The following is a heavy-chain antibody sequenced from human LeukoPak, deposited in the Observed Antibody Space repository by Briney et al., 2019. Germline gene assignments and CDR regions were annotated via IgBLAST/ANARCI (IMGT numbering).Heavy chain of an antibody. J-gene: IGHJ5*02. CDR3: ARGGVAAAVQLGFDP. V-gene: IGHV1-8*01. CDR1: GYTFTSYD. Sequence: ASVKVSCKASGYTFTSYDINWVRQATGQGLEWMGWMNPNSGNTGYAQKFQGRVTMTRNTSISTAYMELSSLRSEDTAVYYYARGGVAAAVQLGFDPWGQGTLVTVSS. D-gene: IGHD6-13*01. CDR2: MNPNSGNT.